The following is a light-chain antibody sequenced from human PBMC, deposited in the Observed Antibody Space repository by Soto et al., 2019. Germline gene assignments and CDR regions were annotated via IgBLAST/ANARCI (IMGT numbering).Light chain of an antibody. J-gene: IGLJ2*01. CDR2: EVS. Sequence: QSVLTQPASVSGSPGQSITITWTATSSDVGAYNYVSWYQQHPGKAPKLMIFEVSDRPSGVSNRFSGSKSGNTASLTISGLQAEDEADYYCSSYTSSNTLVFGGGTKLTVL. V-gene: IGLV2-14*01. CDR3: SSYTSSNTLV. CDR1: SSDVGAYNY.